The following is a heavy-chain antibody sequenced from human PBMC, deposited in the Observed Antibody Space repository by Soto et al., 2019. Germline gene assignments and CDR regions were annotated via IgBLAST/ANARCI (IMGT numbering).Heavy chain of an antibody. CDR3: ARHAPLAVIGGGYYYYMDV. Sequence: EVQLVQSGAEVKKPGEPLKISCKASGYTFKKHWIGWVRQMPGKGPEWMGMIYGGDSDTRYSPSFQGQVTISVARSADTAYLQWNSLKASDSGMYFCARHAPLAVIGGGYYYYMDVWGLGTSVTVS. J-gene: IGHJ6*03. CDR2: IYGGDSDT. D-gene: IGHD3-22*01. CDR1: GYTFKKHW. V-gene: IGHV5-51*01.